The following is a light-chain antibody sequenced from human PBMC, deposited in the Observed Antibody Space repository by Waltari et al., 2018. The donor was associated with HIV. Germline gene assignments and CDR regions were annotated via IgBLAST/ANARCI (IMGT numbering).Light chain of an antibody. Sequence: DVVMTQSPLSLPVTLGQPASISCRSSQSLVYRDGNTYLIWFQQRPGQSPRRLIYKVSDRDSGVPDRFSSSVSGTDFTLKISRVEAEDVGVYYCMQGTHWTYTFCQGTKLKIK. CDR3: MQGTHWTYT. CDR1: QSLVYRDGNTY. CDR2: KVS. J-gene: IGKJ2*01. V-gene: IGKV2-30*01.